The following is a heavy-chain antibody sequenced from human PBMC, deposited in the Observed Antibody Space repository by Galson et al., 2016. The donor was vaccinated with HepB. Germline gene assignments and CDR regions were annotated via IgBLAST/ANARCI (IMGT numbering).Heavy chain of an antibody. J-gene: IGHJ4*02. D-gene: IGHD2/OR15-2a*01. CDR2: TYYRSRWYN. CDR1: GDSVSSNSAT. V-gene: IGHV6-1*01. Sequence: AISGDSVSSNSATWHWLRQSPSRGLEWLGRTYYRSRWYNDYAVSLKTRLTFNPDTSKNQFSLQLNSVTHEDTAVYYCARCLYELASWGQGTLVTVSS. CDR3: ARCLYELAS.